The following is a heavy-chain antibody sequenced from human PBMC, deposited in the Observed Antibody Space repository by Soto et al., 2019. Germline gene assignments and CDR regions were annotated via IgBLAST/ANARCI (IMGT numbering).Heavy chain of an antibody. J-gene: IGHJ4*02. CDR1: GESFSAYY. D-gene: IGHD3-10*01. Sequence: QVHVQQWGAGLLKPSETLSLTCGVYGESFSAYYWNWIRQSPGKGLEWIGDIHHTGDTKYNPSLKRRLPLSVDTSKNQLSLKLTSVTAAHTAVYYCVRFEERSPGSGPLADYWGQGTRVTVSS. V-gene: IGHV4-34*01. CDR2: IHHTGDT. CDR3: VRFEERSPGSGPLADY.